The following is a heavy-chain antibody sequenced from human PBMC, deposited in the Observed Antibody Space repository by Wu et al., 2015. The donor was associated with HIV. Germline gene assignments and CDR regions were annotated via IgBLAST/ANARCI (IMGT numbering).Heavy chain of an antibody. CDR1: GYTFTSYF. V-gene: IGHV1-2*02. J-gene: IGHJ5*02. Sequence: QVQLVQSGAEVKKPGASVRVSCKASGYTFTSYFIHWVRLAPGQGLEWMGWINPNNGGTNYAQKFQGRVTMTRDTSISTAYMELSRLRSDDTAVYYCASPFGSGPWGQGTLVTVSS. CDR2: INPNNGGT. CDR3: ASPFGSGP. D-gene: IGHD3-10*01.